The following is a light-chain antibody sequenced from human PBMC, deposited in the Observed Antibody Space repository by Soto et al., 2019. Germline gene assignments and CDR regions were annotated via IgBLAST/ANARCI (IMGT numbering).Light chain of an antibody. V-gene: IGLV2-23*02. CDR2: EVT. Sequence: QSVLTPPASVSGSPGQSITISCTGTRSDVGSYNLVSWYQQHPAKAPKLMISEVTKRPSGVSNRFSGSKSGNTASLTISGLQAEDEADYFCCSYAGTSTPYVFGTGTKVTVL. CDR3: CSYAGTSTPYV. CDR1: RSDVGSYNL. J-gene: IGLJ1*01.